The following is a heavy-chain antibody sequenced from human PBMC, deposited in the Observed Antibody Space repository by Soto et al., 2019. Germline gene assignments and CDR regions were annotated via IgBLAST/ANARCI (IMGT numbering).Heavy chain of an antibody. Sequence: EVQVLESGGGLVQPGGSLRLSCAVSGFTFSNYAMNWLRQAPGKGLEWVSTISGSGGSTFHADSVKGRFTISRDNYKNTLYLQMNGLRAGDTAVYYCAKGDSEYYYGMDVWGQGTTVTVSS. CDR2: ISGSGGST. CDR1: GFTFSNYA. J-gene: IGHJ6*02. CDR3: AKGDSEYYYGMDV. D-gene: IGHD3-10*01. V-gene: IGHV3-23*01.